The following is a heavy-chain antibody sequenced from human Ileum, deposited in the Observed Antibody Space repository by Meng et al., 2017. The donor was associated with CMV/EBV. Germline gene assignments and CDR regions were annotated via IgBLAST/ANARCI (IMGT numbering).Heavy chain of an antibody. Sequence: APGFTVTSNYMSEVRQAPGKGLEWVSVIYSGGSTYYADSVKGRFTISRDNSKNTLYLQMNSLRAEDTAVYYCARESTIFGVVTFDYWGQGTLVTVSS. CDR3: ARESTIFGVVTFDY. D-gene: IGHD3-3*01. J-gene: IGHJ4*02. CDR2: IYSGGST. V-gene: IGHV3-66*02. CDR1: GFTVTSNY.